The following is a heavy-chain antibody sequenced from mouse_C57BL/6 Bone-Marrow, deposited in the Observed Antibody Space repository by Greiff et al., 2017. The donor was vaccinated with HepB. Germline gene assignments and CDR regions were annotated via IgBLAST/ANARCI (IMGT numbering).Heavy chain of an antibody. D-gene: IGHD2-3*01. Sequence: ESGPGLVKPSQSLSLTCSVTGYSITSGYYWNWIRQFPGNKLEWMGYISYDGSNNYNPSLKNRISITRDTSKNQFFLKLNSVTTEDTATYCCARPGWEDWYFDVWGTGTTVTVSS. CDR3: ARPGWEDWYFDV. V-gene: IGHV3-6*01. J-gene: IGHJ1*03. CDR1: GYSITSGYY. CDR2: ISYDGSN.